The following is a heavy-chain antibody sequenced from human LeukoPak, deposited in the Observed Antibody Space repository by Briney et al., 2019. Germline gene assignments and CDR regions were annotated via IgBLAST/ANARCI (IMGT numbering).Heavy chain of an antibody. Sequence: GGSLRLSCAASGFTFSSYAMSWVRQAPGKGLEWLAVISYDGSNDYYAGSLKGRFTMSRDNSRNTLYLQIKSLRPDDTAVYYCARDQDSLDYWGQGTLVTVSS. V-gene: IGHV3-30-3*01. CDR3: ARDQDSLDY. CDR1: GFTFSSYA. J-gene: IGHJ4*02. CDR2: ISYDGSND.